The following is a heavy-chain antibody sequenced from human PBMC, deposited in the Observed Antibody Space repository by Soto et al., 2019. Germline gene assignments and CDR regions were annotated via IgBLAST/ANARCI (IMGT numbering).Heavy chain of an antibody. V-gene: IGHV4-61*08. CDR2: IYHSGST. CDR1: GDSISSGDYY. Sequence: SETLSLTCTVSGDSISSGDYYWSWIRQPPGKGLEWIGGIYHSGSTNYNPSLKSRFTISVDRSKNQFSLKLSSVTAADTAVYYCARDVGWEQQLTRHNWFDPWGQGTPVTVSS. J-gene: IGHJ5*02. D-gene: IGHD6-13*01. CDR3: ARDVGWEQQLTRHNWFDP.